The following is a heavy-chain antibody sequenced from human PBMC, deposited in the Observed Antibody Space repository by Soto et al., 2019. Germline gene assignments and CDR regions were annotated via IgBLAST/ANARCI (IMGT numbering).Heavy chain of an antibody. Sequence: QVQLQESGPGLVKPSQTLSLTCTVSGGSISSGDYYWSWIRQPPGKGLEWIGYIYYSGTTKYNPSLNSRVTISVDTSKNQSAPKLSSVTAADTAVYYCARDKIWFGELVYYYGMDVWGQGTTVTVSS. CDR1: GGSISSGDYY. CDR3: ARDKIWFGELVYYYGMDV. V-gene: IGHV4-30-4*01. D-gene: IGHD3-10*01. CDR2: IYYSGTT. J-gene: IGHJ6*02.